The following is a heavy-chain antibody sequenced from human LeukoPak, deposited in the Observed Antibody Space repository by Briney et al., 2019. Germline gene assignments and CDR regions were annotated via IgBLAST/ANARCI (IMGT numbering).Heavy chain of an antibody. CDR3: AGGIAAAASPFDY. J-gene: IGHJ4*02. D-gene: IGHD6-13*01. CDR1: GGSISSSNW. Sequence: PSRTLSLTCAVSGGSISSSNWWSWVRQPPGKGLEWIGEIYHSGSTNYNPSLKSRVTISVDKSKNQFSLKLSSVTAADTAVYYCAGGIAAAASPFDYWGQGTLVTVSS. V-gene: IGHV4-4*02. CDR2: IYHSGST.